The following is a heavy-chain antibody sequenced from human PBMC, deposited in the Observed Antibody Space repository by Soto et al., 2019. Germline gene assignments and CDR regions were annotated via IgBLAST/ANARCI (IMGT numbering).Heavy chain of an antibody. CDR3: VRDAGGGYFFDL. CDR2: IYPGDSDT. V-gene: IGHV5-51*03. CDR1: GYSFDTHW. J-gene: IGHJ4*02. D-gene: IGHD1-26*01. Sequence: EVELVQSRAKVREPGESLRISCKGSGYSFDTHWIGWVRQMPGRGLEWMGIIYPGDSDTRYSPSFQGHVTMSVDKSFSTAYLQWSSLKASDTAMYYCVRDAGGGYFFDLWGQGTLVTVSS.